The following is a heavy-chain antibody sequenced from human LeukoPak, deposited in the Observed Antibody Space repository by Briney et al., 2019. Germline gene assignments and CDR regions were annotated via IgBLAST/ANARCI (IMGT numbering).Heavy chain of an antibody. V-gene: IGHV3-52*01. D-gene: IGHD2-21*02. Sequence: GGSLRLSCAASGFTFSSSCMHWVCQAPEKGLEWVADIKCDGSETYYVDSVKGRLTISGDNAKNSLYLQMNSLRAEDTAVYYCARDYLYCGGDCFVDDWGQGTLVTVSS. J-gene: IGHJ4*02. CDR2: IKCDGSET. CDR1: GFTFSSSC. CDR3: ARDYLYCGGDCFVDD.